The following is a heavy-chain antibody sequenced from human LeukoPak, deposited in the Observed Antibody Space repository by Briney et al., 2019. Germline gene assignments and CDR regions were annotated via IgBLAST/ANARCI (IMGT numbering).Heavy chain of an antibody. V-gene: IGHV3-23*01. CDR2: ISGNGVRT. D-gene: IGHD2-15*01. Sequence: GGSLRLSCAASGFTFSSYAMSRVRQAPGKGLEYVSTISGNGVRTYYADSVKGRFTISRDISKNTVYLQMNSLRGEDTAVYYCAKDPPAKYCSGGSCSAFDIWGQGTMVTVSS. CDR3: AKDPPAKYCSGGSCSAFDI. CDR1: GFTFSSYA. J-gene: IGHJ3*02.